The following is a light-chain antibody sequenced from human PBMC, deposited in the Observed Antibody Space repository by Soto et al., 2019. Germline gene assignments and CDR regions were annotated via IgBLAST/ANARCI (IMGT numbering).Light chain of an antibody. CDR2: DAS. J-gene: IGKJ1*01. CDR1: QSVSSSY. Sequence: EIVFTQSPATLSLSPGERATLSCGASQSVSSSYLAWYQQKPGLAPRLLIYDASSRATGITDRFSGSGSGTDFTLTISSLEPEEFAVYYCQQYGSSPRTVGQGTKVDIK. V-gene: IGKV3D-20*01. CDR3: QQYGSSPRT.